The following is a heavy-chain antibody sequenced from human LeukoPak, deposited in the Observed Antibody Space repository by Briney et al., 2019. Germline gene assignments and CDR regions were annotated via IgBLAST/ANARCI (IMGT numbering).Heavy chain of an antibody. CDR1: GFTFSSYA. J-gene: IGHJ4*02. CDR2: ISYDGSNK. D-gene: IGHD1-26*01. Sequence: PGRSLRLSCAASGFTFSSYAMHWVRQAPGKGLEWVAVISYDGSNKYYADSVKGRFTISRDNSKNTLYLQMDSLRAGDTAVYYCARGQRATDYWGQGTLVTVSS. CDR3: ARGQRATDY. V-gene: IGHV3-30*01.